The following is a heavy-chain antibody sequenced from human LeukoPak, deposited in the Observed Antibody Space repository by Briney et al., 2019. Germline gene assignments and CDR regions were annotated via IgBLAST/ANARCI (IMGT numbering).Heavy chain of an antibody. J-gene: IGHJ4*02. Sequence: GASVKVSCKASGYTFTGYYMHWVRQAPGQGLEWMGWINPNSGGTNYAQKFHGSVTMTRDPHISPAYMDLSRLRSDDTAVYYCARQYCSTTSCYLDYWGPGTLVTVSS. V-gene: IGHV1-2*02. CDR3: ARQYCSTTSCYLDY. CDR2: INPNSGGT. D-gene: IGHD2-2*01. CDR1: GYTFTGYY.